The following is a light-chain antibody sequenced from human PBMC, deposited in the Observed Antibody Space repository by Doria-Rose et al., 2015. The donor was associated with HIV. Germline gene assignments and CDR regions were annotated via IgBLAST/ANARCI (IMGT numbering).Light chain of an antibody. J-gene: IGKJ1*01. CDR3: HQYGTSWT. Sequence: DIVLTQSPGTLSLSPGERATLSCRASQSFSSTYLAWYQQKPGQAPSLLIYDGSNRATGIPDRFSASRSGTDFTLTINRLEPEDFALYYCHQYGTSWTFGQGTKVEI. CDR2: DGS. V-gene: IGKV3-20*01. CDR1: QSFSSTY.